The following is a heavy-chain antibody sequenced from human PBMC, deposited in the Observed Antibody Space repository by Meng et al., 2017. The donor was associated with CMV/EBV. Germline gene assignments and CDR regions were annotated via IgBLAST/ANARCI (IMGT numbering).Heavy chain of an antibody. D-gene: IGHD3-3*01. CDR2: IYNDDST. Sequence: GETLKISCAASGFTVSGNHMSWVRQAPGKGLEWISVIYNDDSTHYVDSVKGRFTASRDNARNSLYLQMNSLRAEDTAVYYCARIHYDSWSGYYRDYWGQGALVTVSS. J-gene: IGHJ4*02. CDR3: ARIHYDSWSGYYRDY. V-gene: IGHV3-53*01. CDR1: GFTVSGNH.